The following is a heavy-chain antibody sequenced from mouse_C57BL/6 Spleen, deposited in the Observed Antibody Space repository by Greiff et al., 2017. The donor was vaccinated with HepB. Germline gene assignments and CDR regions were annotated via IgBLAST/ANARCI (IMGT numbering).Heavy chain of an antibody. V-gene: IGHV14-2*01. CDR2: IDPEDGET. J-gene: IGHJ4*01. CDR1: GFNIKDYY. D-gene: IGHD2-5*01. Sequence: VQLQQSGAELVKPGASVKLSCTASGFNIKDYYMHWVKQRTEQGLEWIGRIDPEDGETKYAPKFQGKATITADTSSNTAHLQLSSLTSEDTAVYYCASYYSNLYAMDYWGQGTSVTVSS. CDR3: ASYYSNLYAMDY.